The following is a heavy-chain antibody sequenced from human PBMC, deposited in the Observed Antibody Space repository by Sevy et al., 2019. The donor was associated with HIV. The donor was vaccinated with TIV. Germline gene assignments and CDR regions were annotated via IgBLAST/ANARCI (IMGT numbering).Heavy chain of an antibody. CDR1: GDSVSSGSYY. CDR3: ARGDIVVVPAALRSGWFDP. J-gene: IGHJ5*02. Sequence: SETLSLTCTVSGDSVSSGSYYWSWIRQPPGKGLEWIGYIYYTGSTNYNPSLKSRVTISVDTSKNQFSLKLSSVTAADTAVYYCARGDIVVVPAALRSGWFDPWGQGTLVTVSS. D-gene: IGHD2-2*01. V-gene: IGHV4-61*01. CDR2: IYYTGST.